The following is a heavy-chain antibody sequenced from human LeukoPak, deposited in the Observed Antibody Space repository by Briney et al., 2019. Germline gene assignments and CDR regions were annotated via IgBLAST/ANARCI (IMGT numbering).Heavy chain of an antibody. CDR3: ARGRRW. V-gene: IGHV4-34*01. D-gene: IGHD5-24*01. J-gene: IGHJ4*02. Sequence: SETLSLTCAVYGGSFSGYYWTWIPQPPGKGLEWIGEINDRGSINYNPSLESRLTISIDTSKNQFSLRPSSMTAADTAVYYCARGRRWWGQGALVTVSS. CDR2: INDRGSI. CDR1: GGSFSGYY.